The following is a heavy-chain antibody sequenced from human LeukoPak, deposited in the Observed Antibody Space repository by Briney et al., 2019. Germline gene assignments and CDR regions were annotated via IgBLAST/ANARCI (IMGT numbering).Heavy chain of an antibody. CDR1: GFTFSSYS. J-gene: IGHJ4*02. CDR3: ARESGLIAAAGRDIDY. Sequence: GGSLRLSCAASGFTFSSYSMNWVRQAPGKGLEWVSYISSSSSTIYYADSVKGRFTISRDNAKNSLYLQMNSLRAEDTAVYYCARESGLIAAAGRDIDYWGQGTLVTVSS. CDR2: ISSSSSTI. V-gene: IGHV3-48*04. D-gene: IGHD6-13*01.